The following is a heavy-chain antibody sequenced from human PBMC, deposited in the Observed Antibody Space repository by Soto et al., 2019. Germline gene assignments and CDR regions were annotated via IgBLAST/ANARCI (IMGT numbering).Heavy chain of an antibody. CDR1: GDSVSSNSAA. V-gene: IGHV6-1*01. CDR2: TYYRSKWYN. Sequence: SQTLSLTCAISGDSVSSNSAAWNWIRQSPSRGLEWLGRTYYRSKWYNDYAVSVKSRITINPDTSKNQFSLQLNSVTHEDTAVYYCARAKPSGVVGALDIWGQGTMVTVSS. D-gene: IGHD3-16*01. J-gene: IGHJ3*02. CDR3: ARAKPSGVVGALDI.